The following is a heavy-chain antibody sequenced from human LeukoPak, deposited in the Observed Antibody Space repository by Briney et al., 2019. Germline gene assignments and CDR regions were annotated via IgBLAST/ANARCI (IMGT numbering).Heavy chain of an antibody. CDR1: GCTFSSYG. V-gene: IGHV3-30*19. J-gene: IGHJ4*02. D-gene: IGHD2-15*01. CDR3: ARGGPLGVVVVAASRYFDY. CDR2: ISYDGSNK. Sequence: AGGSLRLSCAASGCTFSSYGMHWVRQAPGKGLEWVAVISYDGSNKYYADSVKGRFTISRDNSKNTLYLQMNSLRTEDTAVYYCARGGPLGVVVVAASRYFDYWGQGTLVTVSS.